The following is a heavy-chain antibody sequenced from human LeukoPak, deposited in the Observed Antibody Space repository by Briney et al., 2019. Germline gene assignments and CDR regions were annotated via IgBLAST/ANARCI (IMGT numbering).Heavy chain of an antibody. CDR1: GTFISPYH. CDR3: ARVLCVSNGICYAFDI. J-gene: IGHJ3*02. D-gene: IGHD2-8*01. Sequence: SETLSLTCTVSGTFISPYHLSWFRQSAGKGLDWIGLMYSSGSSNYSPSLKSRLTISPDNSKNQFSLRLSSVTAADTAVYYCARVLCVSNGICYAFDIWGQGTTVIVSS. CDR2: MYSSGSS. V-gene: IGHV4-4*07.